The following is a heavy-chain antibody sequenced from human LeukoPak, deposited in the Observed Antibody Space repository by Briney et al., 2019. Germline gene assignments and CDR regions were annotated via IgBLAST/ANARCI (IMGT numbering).Heavy chain of an antibody. CDR1: GFTFSSYS. V-gene: IGHV3-21*01. J-gene: IGHJ4*02. CDR3: ASSVAMVTIGYYDY. D-gene: IGHD5-18*01. Sequence: GGSLRLSCAASGFTFSSYSMNWVRQAPGKGLEWVSSISSSSSYIYYADSVKGRFTISRDNAKNSLYLQMNSLRAEDTAVYYCASSVAMVTIGYYDYWGQGTLVTVSS. CDR2: ISSSSSYI.